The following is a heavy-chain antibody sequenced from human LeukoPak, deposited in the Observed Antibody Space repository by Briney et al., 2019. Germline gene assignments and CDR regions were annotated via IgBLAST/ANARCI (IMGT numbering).Heavy chain of an antibody. D-gene: IGHD6-19*01. CDR2: IYASVST. CDR1: VGSITSYY. J-gene: IGHJ5*02. V-gene: IGHV4-4*07. CDR3: ARGDRAVAGAWGWFDP. Sequence: SETLSLTCTVSVGSITSYYWSWIRQPAGKGPDWIGRIYASVSTNYNPSLKTRVTMSVETSKNKFSLRLNSVTAADTAVYYCARGDRAVAGAWGWFDPWGQGTLVSVSS.